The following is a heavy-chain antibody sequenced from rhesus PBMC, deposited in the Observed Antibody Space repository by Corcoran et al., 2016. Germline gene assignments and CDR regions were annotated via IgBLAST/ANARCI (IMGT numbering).Heavy chain of an antibody. CDR1: GGSISGYY. V-gene: IGHV4-165*02. J-gene: IGHJ4*01. D-gene: IGHD6-25*01. CDR3: ARNVGSWNTNT. Sequence: QVQLQESGPGLVKPSETLSLTCAVSGGSISGYYWNWIRQPPGKGLGGIGYIGGSRGRTDHNPSRKGRVTIYTDTAKNQFSLKLSSVTAADTAVYYCARNVGSWNTNTWGQGVLVTVSS. CDR2: IGGSRGRT.